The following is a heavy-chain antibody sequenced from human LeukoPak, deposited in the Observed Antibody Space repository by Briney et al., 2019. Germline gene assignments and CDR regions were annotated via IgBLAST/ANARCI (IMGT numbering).Heavy chain of an antibody. J-gene: IGHJ4*02. CDR3: ASSIAARPYYFDY. D-gene: IGHD6-6*01. CDR2: IYTSGST. Sequence: PSETLSLTCTVSGGSISSYSWSWIRQPAGKGLEWIGRIYTSGSTNYNPSLKSRVTMSVDTSKNQFSLKLSSVTAADTAVYYCASSIAARPYYFDYWGQGTLVTVSP. V-gene: IGHV4-4*07. CDR1: GGSISSYS.